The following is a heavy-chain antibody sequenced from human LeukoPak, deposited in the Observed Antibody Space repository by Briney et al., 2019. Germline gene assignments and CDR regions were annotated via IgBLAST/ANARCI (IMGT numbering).Heavy chain of an antibody. CDR2: ISGSGGSA. D-gene: IGHD6-13*01. J-gene: IGHJ6*02. CDR1: GFTFSSYA. CDR3: AKDRIAAVGTPYYYYGMDV. V-gene: IGHV3-23*01. Sequence: GGSLRLSCAASGFTFSSYAMSWVRRAPGKGLEWVSAISGSGGSAYYADSVKGRFTISRDNSKNTLYLQVNSLRAEDTAVYYCAKDRIAAVGTPYYYYGMDVWGQGTTVTVSS.